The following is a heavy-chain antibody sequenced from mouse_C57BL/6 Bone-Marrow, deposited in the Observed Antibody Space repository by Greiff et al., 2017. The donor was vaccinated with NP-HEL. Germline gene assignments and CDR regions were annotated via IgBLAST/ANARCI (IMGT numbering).Heavy chain of an antibody. CDR2: INPNNGGT. CDR1: GYTFTDYY. V-gene: IGHV1-26*01. Sequence: VQLKQSGPELVKPGASVKISCKASGYTFTDYYMNWVKQSHGKSLEWIGDINPNNGGTSYNQKFKGKATLTVDKSSSTAYMELRSLTSEDSAVYYCARGSFYYYGSSPDYWGQGTTLTVSS. CDR3: ARGSFYYYGSSPDY. J-gene: IGHJ2*01. D-gene: IGHD1-1*01.